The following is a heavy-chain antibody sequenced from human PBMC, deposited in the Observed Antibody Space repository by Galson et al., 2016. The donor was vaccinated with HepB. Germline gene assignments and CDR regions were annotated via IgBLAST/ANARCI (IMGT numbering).Heavy chain of an antibody. V-gene: IGHV3-30*18. CDR2: ISYDGSKI. CDR1: GFTFDDYA. Sequence: SLRLSCAASGFTFDDYAMHWVRQAPGKGLEWVAVISYDGSKIYYADSVKGRFSISRDNSKNTLHLQMNSLRAEDTAVYYCAKDSHSSGWNYWGQGTLVTVSS. J-gene: IGHJ4*02. D-gene: IGHD6-19*01. CDR3: AKDSHSSGWNY.